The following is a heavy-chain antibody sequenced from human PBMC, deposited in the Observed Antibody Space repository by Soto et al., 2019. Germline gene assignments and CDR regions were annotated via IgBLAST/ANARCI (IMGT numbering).Heavy chain of an antibody. Sequence: SETLSLTCAVYGGSFSGYYWSWIRQPPGKGLEWIGEINHSGSTNYNPSLKSRVTISVDTSKNQFSLKLSSVTAADTAVYYCARAIPLYYDFWSGYPHWFDPWGQGTLVTVSS. CDR3: ARAIPLYYDFWSGYPHWFDP. CDR2: INHSGST. J-gene: IGHJ5*02. V-gene: IGHV4-34*01. D-gene: IGHD3-3*01. CDR1: GGSFSGYY.